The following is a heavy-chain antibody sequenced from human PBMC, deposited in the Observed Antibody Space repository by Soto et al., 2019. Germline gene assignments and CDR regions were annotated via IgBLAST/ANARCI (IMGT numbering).Heavy chain of an antibody. Sequence: PSETLSLTCTVSGGSVSSGSYYWTWIRQPPWKGLEWLGYIYYSGTTNYNPPLKSRITITVDTCGNQFSLKVSSVSAADTAVYFSSPPYCTTTACQAHGIDVCGQGXTVTVYS. CDR1: GGSVSSGSYY. CDR2: IYYSGTT. J-gene: IGHJ6*02. V-gene: IGHV4-61*01. CDR3: SPPYCTTTACQAHGIDV. D-gene: IGHD4-4*01.